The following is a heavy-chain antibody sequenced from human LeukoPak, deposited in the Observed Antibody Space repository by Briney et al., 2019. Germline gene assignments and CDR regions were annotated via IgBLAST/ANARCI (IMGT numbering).Heavy chain of an antibody. CDR2: IYPGDSDT. D-gene: IGHD2-15*01. Sequence: GESLKISCKGSGYSFTSYWIGWVRQMPGKDLEWMGIIYPGDSDTRYSPSFQGQVTISADKSISTAYLQWSSLKASDTAMYYCARLAGYCSGGSCYSSWFDPWGQGTLVTVSS. J-gene: IGHJ5*02. CDR3: ARLAGYCSGGSCYSSWFDP. CDR1: GYSFTSYW. V-gene: IGHV5-51*01.